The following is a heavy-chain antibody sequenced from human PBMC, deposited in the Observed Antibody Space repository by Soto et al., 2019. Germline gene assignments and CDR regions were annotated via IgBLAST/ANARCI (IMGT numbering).Heavy chain of an antibody. CDR3: ARGRSVVDLFDI. Sequence: QVQLVQSGAEVKKPGASVKVSCKASGYTFTSYDIHWVRQATVQGLEGTGWMNANSGNTGDAPKFQGRDTMTRNTSISTAYMELSSLRSEDTAVYYCARGRSVVDLFDIWGQGTMVTVSS. D-gene: IGHD2-15*01. J-gene: IGHJ3*02. CDR1: GYTFTSYD. V-gene: IGHV1-8*02. CDR2: MNANSGNT.